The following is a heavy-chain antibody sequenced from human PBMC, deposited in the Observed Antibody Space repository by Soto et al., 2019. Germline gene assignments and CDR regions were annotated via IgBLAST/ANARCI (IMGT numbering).Heavy chain of an antibody. V-gene: IGHV5-51*01. J-gene: IGHJ4*02. CDR2: IYPGDSDT. D-gene: IGHD3-16*01. CDR3: ARPNKSGIGRLRLGPVDY. CDR1: GGTFSSYA. Sequence: KVSCKASGGTFSSYAISWVRQMPGKGLEWMGIIYPGDSDTRYSPSFQGQVTISADKSISTAYLQWSSLKASGTAMYYCARPNKSGIGRLRLGPVDYWGQGTLVTVSS.